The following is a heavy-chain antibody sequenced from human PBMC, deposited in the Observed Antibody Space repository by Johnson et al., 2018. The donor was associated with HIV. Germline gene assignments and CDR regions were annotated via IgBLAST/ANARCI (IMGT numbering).Heavy chain of an antibody. J-gene: IGHJ3*02. CDR1: GFTFSSYW. D-gene: IGHD1-7*01. Sequence: MQLVESGGGLVQPGGSLRLSCAASGFTFSSYWMSWVRQAPGKGLEWVANIKQDGSDTYYPGSVKGRFTISRENAKNSLYLQMNSLRAEDTAVYYCARYEGNYVAFDIWGQGTMVTVSS. CDR2: IKQDGSDT. CDR3: ARYEGNYVAFDI. V-gene: IGHV3-7*03.